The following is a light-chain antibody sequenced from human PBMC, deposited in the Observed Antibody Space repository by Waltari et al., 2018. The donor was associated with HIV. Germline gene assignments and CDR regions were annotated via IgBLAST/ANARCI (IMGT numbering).Light chain of an antibody. CDR1: SSDVGSYSY. CDR3: NSYTSISTWV. V-gene: IGLV2-14*01. J-gene: IGLJ3*02. CDR2: EVS. Sequence: QSALTQPASVSGSPGQSITISCTGSSSDVGSYSYVSWYQQHPGKAPKRMIYEVSTRPAGVSHRFSGSKSGNTASLTISGLQPEDEADYYCNSYTSISTWVFGGGTKLTVL.